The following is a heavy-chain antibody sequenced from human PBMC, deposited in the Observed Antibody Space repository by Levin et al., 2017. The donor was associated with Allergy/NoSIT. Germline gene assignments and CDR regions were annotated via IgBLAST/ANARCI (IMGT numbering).Heavy chain of an antibody. CDR3: ARDNRNIAVAGYWYFDL. Sequence: PGESLKISCAASGFTFSDYYMSWIRQAPGKGLEWVSYISSSGSTIYYADSVKGRFTISRDNAKNSLYLQMNSLRAEDTAVYYCARDNRNIAVAGYWYFDLWGRGTLVTVSS. J-gene: IGHJ2*01. CDR2: ISSSGSTI. D-gene: IGHD6-19*01. CDR1: GFTFSDYY. V-gene: IGHV3-11*01.